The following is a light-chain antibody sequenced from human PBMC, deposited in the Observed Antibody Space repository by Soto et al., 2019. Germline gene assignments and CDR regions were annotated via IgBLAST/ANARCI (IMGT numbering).Light chain of an antibody. CDR3: QQSYSIPYT. Sequence: DIQMTQSASSLSASVGDRVTITCRASQSISSNLNWHHQKPGKAPKVLIYAASSLQSGVPSRFSGSGSGTDFTLTISSLQPEDFATYYCQQSYSIPYTFGQGTKLEIK. J-gene: IGKJ2*01. CDR2: AAS. CDR1: QSISSN. V-gene: IGKV1-39*01.